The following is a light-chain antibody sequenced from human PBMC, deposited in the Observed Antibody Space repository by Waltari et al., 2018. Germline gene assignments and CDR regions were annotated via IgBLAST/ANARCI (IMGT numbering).Light chain of an antibody. CDR1: SSNIGSNY. CDR3: AAWDDSLSGLHVV. Sequence: QSVLTQPPSASGTPGQRVTISCSGSSSNIGSNYVYWYQQLPGTAPKLLIYRNKRRPSGVPDRFSGAKSGASASLAISGLRSEDEADYYCAAWDDSLSGLHVVFGGGTKLTVL. CDR2: RNK. V-gene: IGLV1-47*01. J-gene: IGLJ2*01.